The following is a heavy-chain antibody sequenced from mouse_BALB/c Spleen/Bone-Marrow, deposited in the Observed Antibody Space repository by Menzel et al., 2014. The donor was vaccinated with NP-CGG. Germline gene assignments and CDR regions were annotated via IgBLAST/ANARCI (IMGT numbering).Heavy chain of an antibody. CDR3: ARGGISVDY. Sequence: QVQLQQSGAELVRPGSSVKISSESSGYVFSTYWINWVKQRPGQGLEWIGQIYPGDGDTDYNGKFKDKATLTADKSSNTAYMQLSSLTSEDSAVYFCARGGISVDYWGQGTTLTVSS. CDR1: GYVFSTYW. CDR2: IYPGDGDT. V-gene: IGHV1-80*01. J-gene: IGHJ2*01.